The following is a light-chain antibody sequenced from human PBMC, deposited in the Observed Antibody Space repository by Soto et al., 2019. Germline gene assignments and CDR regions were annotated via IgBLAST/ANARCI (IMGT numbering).Light chain of an antibody. Sequence: QSVLTQPASVSGSPGQSITISCTGTSSDVGGYNFVTWYQQYPGKAPKLVIHDVTRRPSGVSNRFSGSKSGTTASLTISGLQAEYDADYYCCSYTSSTSHVVGTGTNVPVL. CDR3: CSYTSSTSHV. V-gene: IGLV2-14*01. J-gene: IGLJ1*01. CDR1: SSDVGGYNF. CDR2: DVT.